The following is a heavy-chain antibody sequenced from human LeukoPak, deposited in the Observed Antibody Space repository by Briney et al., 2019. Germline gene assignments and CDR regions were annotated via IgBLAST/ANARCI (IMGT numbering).Heavy chain of an antibody. Sequence: SETLSLTCTVSGGSISSYYWSWIRQPPGKGLEWIGEINHSGSTDYNPTLKSRVTISVDTSKNQFSLKLSSVTAADTAVYYCARQTYYYDSSGYYPDGYWGQGTLVTVSS. CDR1: GGSISSYY. D-gene: IGHD3-22*01. CDR3: ARQTYYYDSSGYYPDGY. J-gene: IGHJ4*02. V-gene: IGHV4-34*01. CDR2: INHSGST.